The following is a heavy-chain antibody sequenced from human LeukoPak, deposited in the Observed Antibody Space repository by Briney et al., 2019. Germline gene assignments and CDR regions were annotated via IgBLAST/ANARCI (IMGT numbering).Heavy chain of an antibody. CDR1: GVSFNDYY. V-gene: IGHV4-34*10. CDR2: INHSGYT. CDR3: TRMTTGHDY. J-gene: IGHJ4*02. Sequence: SDTLSLTCAVSGVSFNDYYWRWVRQTPGKGLEWIGEINHSGYTNDSPSLKSRVTLSIDTSRKQFFLNLRSVTVADTGIYYCTRMTTGHDYWGQGTLVTVSS. D-gene: IGHD4-17*01.